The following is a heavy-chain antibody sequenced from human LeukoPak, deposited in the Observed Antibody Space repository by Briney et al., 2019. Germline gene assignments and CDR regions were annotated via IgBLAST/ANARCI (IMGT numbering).Heavy chain of an antibody. CDR3: ARDGYKYYYYHYMDV. Sequence: PSETLSLTCTVSGGSISSYYWSWIRQPPGKGLEWIGRVSTSGSTNYNPSLKSRVTMSVDTSENQFSLKLSSVTAADTAVYYCARDGYKYYYYHYMDVWGKGTTVTVSS. CDR2: VSTSGST. CDR1: GGSISSYY. D-gene: IGHD5-24*01. V-gene: IGHV4-4*07. J-gene: IGHJ6*03.